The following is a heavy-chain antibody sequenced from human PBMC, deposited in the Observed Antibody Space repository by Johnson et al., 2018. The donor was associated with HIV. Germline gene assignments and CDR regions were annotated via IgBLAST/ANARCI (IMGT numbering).Heavy chain of an antibody. CDR2: ISSNGGST. V-gene: IGHV3-64*01. J-gene: IGHJ3*02. CDR1: GFTFSSYA. CDR3: AGGGGVVGNAFDI. Sequence: VQLVESGGGLVQPGGSLRLSCAASGFTFSSYAMHWVRQAPGKGLEYVSGISSNGGSTYYANSVKGRFTISRDNSKNTLYLQLGSLRAEDMAVYYCAGGGGVVGNAFDIWGQGTMVTVSS. D-gene: IGHD1-26*01.